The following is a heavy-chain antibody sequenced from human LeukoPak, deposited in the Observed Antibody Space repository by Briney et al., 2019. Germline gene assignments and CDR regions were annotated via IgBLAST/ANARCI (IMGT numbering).Heavy chain of an antibody. D-gene: IGHD1-14*01. CDR3: TRYNNDHFDY. V-gene: IGHV3-33*01. CDR2: IAYDGSRA. CDR1: GFTFGGYG. Sequence: GGYLRLSCAGSGFTFGGYGMHWFRQTPGKGLEWEAVIAYDGSRAFYADSVKGRFTISRDNSKNTMSVQMDDLRAEDTAVYYCTRYNNDHFDYWGQGTLVTVSS. J-gene: IGHJ4*02.